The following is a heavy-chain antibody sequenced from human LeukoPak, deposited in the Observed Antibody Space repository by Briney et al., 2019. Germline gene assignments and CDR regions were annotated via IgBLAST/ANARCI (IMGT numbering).Heavy chain of an antibody. CDR1: GGSFSGYY. V-gene: IGHV4-34*01. D-gene: IGHD2-2*01. J-gene: IGHJ5*02. Sequence: SETLSLTCAVYGGSFSGYYWSWIRQPPGKGLEWIGEIYHSGSTNYNPSLKSRVTISVDTSQNQFSLKLSSVPAADTTMYYCARGLYCSSTRCPTDNWFDPWGQGTLVTVSS. CDR2: IYHSGST. CDR3: ARGLYCSSTRCPTDNWFDP.